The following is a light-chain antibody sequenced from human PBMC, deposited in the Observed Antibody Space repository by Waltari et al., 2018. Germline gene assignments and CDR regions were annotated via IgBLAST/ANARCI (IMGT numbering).Light chain of an antibody. Sequence: EIVLTQSPATLSLSPGERATLSSRASHSVDWYLAWYHQRPGQPPRLLIYDTSNRAPGIPARFSGSGSDTDFTLTISSLEPEDFAVYYCQQRRSWPLTFGGGTKVEIE. CDR2: DTS. J-gene: IGKJ4*01. CDR1: HSVDWY. CDR3: QQRRSWPLT. V-gene: IGKV3-11*01.